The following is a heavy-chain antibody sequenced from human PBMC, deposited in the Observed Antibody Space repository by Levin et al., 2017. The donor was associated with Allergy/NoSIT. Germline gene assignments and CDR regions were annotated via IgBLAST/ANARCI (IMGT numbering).Heavy chain of an antibody. CDR2: IYYSGST. V-gene: IGHV4-39*01. CDR3: ARYDYYDILTGYYEDLYYYYGMDV. J-gene: IGHJ6*02. D-gene: IGHD3-9*01. Sequence: SETLSLTCTVSGGSISSSSYYWGWIRQPPGKGLEWIGSIYYSGSTYYNPSLKSRVTISVDTSKNQFSLKLSSVTAADTAVYYCARYDYYDILTGYYEDLYYYYGMDVWGQGTTVTVSS. CDR1: GGSISSSSYY.